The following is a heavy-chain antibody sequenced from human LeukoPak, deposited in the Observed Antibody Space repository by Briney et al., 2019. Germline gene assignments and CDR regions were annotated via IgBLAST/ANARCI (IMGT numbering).Heavy chain of an antibody. Sequence: PSETLSLTCAVYGGSFSGYYWSWIRQPPGKGLEWIGEINHSGSTNYNPSLKSRVTISVDTSKNQFSLKLSSVTAADTAVNYCARCNYYDSSGMRYWGQGTLVTVSS. CDR2: INHSGST. CDR1: GGSFSGYY. J-gene: IGHJ4*02. CDR3: ARCNYYDSSGMRY. V-gene: IGHV4-34*01. D-gene: IGHD3-22*01.